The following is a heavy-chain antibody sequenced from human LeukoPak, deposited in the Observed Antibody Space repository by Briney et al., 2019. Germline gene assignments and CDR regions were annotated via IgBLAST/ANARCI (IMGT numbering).Heavy chain of an antibody. CDR2: IYTSGST. J-gene: IGHJ6*03. V-gene: IGHV4-4*07. D-gene: IGHD2-15*01. CDR1: GGSISSYY. Sequence: SETLSLTCTVSGGSISSYYWSWIRQPAGKGLEWIGRIYTSGSTNYNPSLKSRVTMSVDTSKNQFSLKLSSVTAADTAVYYCARGTYCSGGSCYGIYYMDVWGKGTTVTVSS. CDR3: ARGTYCSGGSCYGIYYMDV.